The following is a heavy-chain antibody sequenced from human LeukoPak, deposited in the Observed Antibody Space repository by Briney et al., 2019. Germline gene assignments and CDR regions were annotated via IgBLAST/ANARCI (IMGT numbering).Heavy chain of an antibody. CDR1: GFTFSSYA. J-gene: IGHJ4*02. V-gene: IGHV3-30-3*01. Sequence: GGSLRLSCAASGFTFSSYAMHWVRQAPGKGLEWVAVISYDGSNKYYADSVKGRFTVSRDNSRNTLYLQMNSLRAEDTALYYCARDGHGVPLDYWGQGTLVTVSP. D-gene: IGHD4-17*01. CDR3: ARDGHGVPLDY. CDR2: ISYDGSNK.